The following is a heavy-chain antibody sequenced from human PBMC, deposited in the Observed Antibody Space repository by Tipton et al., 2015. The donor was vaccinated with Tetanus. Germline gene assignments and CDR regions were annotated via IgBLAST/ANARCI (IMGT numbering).Heavy chain of an antibody. V-gene: IGHV4-34*01. D-gene: IGHD1-1*01. Sequence: LRLSCAVSGGSFSDFYWSWIRQVPGQGLVWIGEINHSGTANKNPSLKSRVTMSVDTSNKQFSLSLDSVTAADTAVYYCASGGTLDYWGRGTMVSVSS. J-gene: IGHJ4*02. CDR1: GGSFSDFY. CDR3: ASGGTLDY. CDR2: INHSGTA.